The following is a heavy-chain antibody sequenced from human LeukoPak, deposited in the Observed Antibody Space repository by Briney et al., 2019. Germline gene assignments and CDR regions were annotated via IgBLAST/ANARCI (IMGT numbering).Heavy chain of an antibody. Sequence: GGSLRLSCAVSGFSFTNFWMSWVRQTPGRGLEWVANIHPEGNEKYHVESVKGRFTISRDNTKNLLFLQMNGLRVEDTAVYYCARGDAFSGDHWGQGTLVTVSS. V-gene: IGHV3-7*04. CDR3: ARGDAFSGDH. CDR1: GFSFTNFW. CDR2: IHPEGNEK. J-gene: IGHJ4*02.